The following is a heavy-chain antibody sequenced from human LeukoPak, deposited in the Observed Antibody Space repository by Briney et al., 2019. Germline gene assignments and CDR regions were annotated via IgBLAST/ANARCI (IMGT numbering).Heavy chain of an antibody. J-gene: IGHJ4*02. D-gene: IGHD3-9*01. Sequence: SETLSLTCTVSGGSISSYYWSWIRQHPGKGLEWIGYIYYSGSTYYNPSLKSRVTISVDTSKNQFSLKLSSVTAADTAVYYCARTSPLTGYYFDYWGQGTLVTVSS. CDR2: IYYSGST. CDR1: GGSISSYY. CDR3: ARTSPLTGYYFDY. V-gene: IGHV4-59*12.